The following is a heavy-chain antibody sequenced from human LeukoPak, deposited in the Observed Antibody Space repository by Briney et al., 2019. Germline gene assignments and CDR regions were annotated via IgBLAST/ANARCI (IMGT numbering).Heavy chain of an antibody. V-gene: IGHV3-7*01. CDR2: IKQDGSEK. CDR1: GLTFSRSW. CDR3: AKEFFYGADDDD. J-gene: IGHJ4*02. D-gene: IGHD4-17*01. Sequence: GGSLRLSCAASGLTFSRSWMNWVRQAPGKGLEWVANIKQDGSEKYYVDSVKGRFTISRDNAKNSLYLQMNSLRAEDTAVYYCAKEFFYGADDDDWGQGTLVTVSS.